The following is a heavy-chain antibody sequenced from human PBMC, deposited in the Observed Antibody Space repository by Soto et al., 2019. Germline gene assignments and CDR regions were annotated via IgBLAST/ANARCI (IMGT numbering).Heavy chain of an antibody. Sequence: EVQLVESGGGLVQPGRSLRLSCTASGFTFGDYAMSWFRQAPGKGLEWVGFIRSKAYGGTTEYAASVKGRFTISRDDYKRSAYLQMSSLEPEAAAAYYWPSGGEEGGGASYYYYMDVWGKGTTVTVSS. J-gene: IGHJ6*03. D-gene: IGHD7-27*01. CDR2: IRSKAYGGTT. V-gene: IGHV3-49*03. CDR3: PSGGEEGGGASYYYYMDV. CDR1: GFTFGDYA.